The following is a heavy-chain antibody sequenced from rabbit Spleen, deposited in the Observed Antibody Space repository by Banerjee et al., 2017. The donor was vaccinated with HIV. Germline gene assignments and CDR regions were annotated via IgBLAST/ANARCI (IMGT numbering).Heavy chain of an antibody. V-gene: IGHV1S40*01. Sequence: QSLEESGGDLVKPGASLTLTCTASGFSFSSIYHMCWVRQAPGKGLEWIACIYGGSSGTTYYASWAKGRFTISKSSSTTVTLQMTSLTAADTATYFCARERNGDGYGNAIDLWGQGTLVTVS. J-gene: IGHJ3*01. CDR3: ARERNGDGYGNAIDL. CDR1: GFSFSSIYH. CDR2: IYGGSSGTT. D-gene: IGHD6-1*01.